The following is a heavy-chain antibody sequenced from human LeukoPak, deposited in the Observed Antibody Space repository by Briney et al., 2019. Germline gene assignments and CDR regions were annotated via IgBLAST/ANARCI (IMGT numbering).Heavy chain of an antibody. Sequence: GESLKISCKGSGYSFTSYWIGWVRQTPGKGLEWMGIIYPGDSDTRYSPSFQGQVTISADKSISTAYLQWSSLKASDTAMYYCARQKTGYSSSWYLYYFDYWGQGTLVTVSS. CDR1: GYSFTSYW. J-gene: IGHJ4*02. V-gene: IGHV5-51*01. CDR3: ARQKTGYSSSWYLYYFDY. D-gene: IGHD6-13*01. CDR2: IYPGDSDT.